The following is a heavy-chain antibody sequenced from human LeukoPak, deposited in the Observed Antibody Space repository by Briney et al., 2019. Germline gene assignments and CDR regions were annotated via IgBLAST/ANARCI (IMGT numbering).Heavy chain of an antibody. Sequence: GGSLRLSCAGSGFTFSSYAMSWVRQAPGKGLEWVSAISGSGGSTYYADSVKGRFTISRDNAKNSLYLQMNSLRAEDTAVYYCARGRRVLRYFDWFLHDAFDIWGQGTMVTVSS. J-gene: IGHJ3*02. CDR2: ISGSGGST. D-gene: IGHD3-9*01. CDR3: ARGRRVLRYFDWFLHDAFDI. V-gene: IGHV3-23*01. CDR1: GFTFSSYA.